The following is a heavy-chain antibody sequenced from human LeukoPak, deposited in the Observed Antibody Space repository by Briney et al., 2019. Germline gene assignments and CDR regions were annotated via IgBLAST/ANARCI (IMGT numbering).Heavy chain of an antibody. CDR2: IYYSGST. CDR3: ARAGGCSYGCDFDY. V-gene: IGHV4-59*01. D-gene: IGHD5-18*01. CDR1: GVSISSYY. Sequence: SETLSLTCTVSGVSISSYYWSWIRQPPGKGLEWIGYIYYSGSTNYNPSLKSRVNISVDTSNNQFSLKLSSVTAADTAVYYCARAGGCSYGCDFDYWGQGTLVSVSS. J-gene: IGHJ4*02.